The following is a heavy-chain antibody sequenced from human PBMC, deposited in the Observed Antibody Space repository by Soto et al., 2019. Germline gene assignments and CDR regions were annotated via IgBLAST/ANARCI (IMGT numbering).Heavy chain of an antibody. CDR2: ISYDGSDK. D-gene: IGHD2-2*02. V-gene: IGHV3-30*18. J-gene: IGHJ4*02. CDR1: GFTFNTYG. Sequence: QDHLVESGGGVVQPGTSLRLSCAASGFTFNTYGMHWVRQAPGKGLEWVAVISYDGSDKFYADSVKGRFTISRDNSKNTLYLQMSSLRPEDTAIQYCEKSPNFYCSSPNCYKYYLDYWGQGTLVTVSS. CDR3: EKSPNFYCSSPNCYKYYLDY.